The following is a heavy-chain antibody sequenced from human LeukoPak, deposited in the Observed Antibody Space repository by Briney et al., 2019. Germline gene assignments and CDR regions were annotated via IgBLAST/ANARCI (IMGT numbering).Heavy chain of an antibody. D-gene: IGHD3-3*01. J-gene: IGHJ2*01. CDR2: ISGDVQTT. CDR1: GFTFGTHA. Sequence: GSLRLSCEASGFTFGTHAMNWIRQTPGKGLEWLSVISGDVQTTTYASSVKGRFTISRDNSKNTLYLEMNSLRVDDTAIYYCAKDGYYSSANHFARLHFDLWGRGTRVTVSS. CDR3: AKDGYYSSANHFARLHFDL. V-gene: IGHV3-23*01.